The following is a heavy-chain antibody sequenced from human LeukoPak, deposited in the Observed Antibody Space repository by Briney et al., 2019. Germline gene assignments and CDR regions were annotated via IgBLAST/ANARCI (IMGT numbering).Heavy chain of an antibody. CDR1: GFTFSSYA. D-gene: IGHD7-27*01. Sequence: PGGSLRLSCAASGFTFSSYAMSWVRQAPGKGLEWVSAISGSGGSTYYADYVKGRFTISRDNAKNTLYLQMNSLRDEDTAVYYCASPSLSWAAFDIWGQGTMVTVSS. V-gene: IGHV3-23*01. CDR3: ASPSLSWAAFDI. J-gene: IGHJ3*02. CDR2: ISGSGGST.